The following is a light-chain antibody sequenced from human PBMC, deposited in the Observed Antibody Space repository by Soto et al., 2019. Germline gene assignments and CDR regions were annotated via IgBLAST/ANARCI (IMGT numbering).Light chain of an antibody. CDR3: KQANSFPLT. V-gene: IGKV1D-12*01. CDR1: QGISNW. Sequence: DIHMTQSPSSVAASLGDRVTITCRASQGISNWLAWYQHKPGKAPKLLIYETSSLQSGVPSRFSGSGSGTDFTLTITSLQPEDFGTYYCKQANSFPLTLGGGTKVDIK. J-gene: IGKJ4*01. CDR2: ETS.